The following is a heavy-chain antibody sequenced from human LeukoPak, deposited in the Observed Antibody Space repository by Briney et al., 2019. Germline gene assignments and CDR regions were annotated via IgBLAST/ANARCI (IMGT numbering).Heavy chain of an antibody. CDR2: IRGKANSYAT. D-gene: IGHD3-16*01. Sequence: GGSLRLSCAASGFTFSGSAMHWVRQASGKGLEWVGRIRGKANSYATAYAASVKGRFTISRDDSKNTAYLQMNSLKTEDTAVHYCTRHDYSSNWGQGTLVTVSS. CDR1: GFTFSGSA. CDR3: TRHDYSSN. V-gene: IGHV3-73*01. J-gene: IGHJ4*02.